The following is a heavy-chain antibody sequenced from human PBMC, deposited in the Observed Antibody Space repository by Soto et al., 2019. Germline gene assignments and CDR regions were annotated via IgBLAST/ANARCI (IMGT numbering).Heavy chain of an antibody. CDR1: AFSLSTGGVG. CDR3: IQSRCGGDCLQSYASYYYYGMDV. V-gene: IGHV2-5*02. Sequence: QITLKESGPTLVKPTQTLTLTCTFSAFSLSTGGVGVGWIRQPPGKALEWLALIYWDDDKRYSPSLRSRLTITKDPSKNQVVLTMTNMDPVDTATSYCIQSRCGGDCLQSYASYYYYGMDVWGQGTTVTVSS. D-gene: IGHD2-21*02. J-gene: IGHJ6*02. CDR2: IYWDDDK.